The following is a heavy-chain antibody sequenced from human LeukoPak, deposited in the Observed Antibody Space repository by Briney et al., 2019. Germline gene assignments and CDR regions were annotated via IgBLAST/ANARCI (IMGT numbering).Heavy chain of an antibody. J-gene: IGHJ4*02. CDR1: GFTFSSSW. V-gene: IGHV3-7*01. CDR2: IKEDGSEK. Sequence: QPGGSLRLSCAVSGFTFSSSWMSWVRQAPGKGLEWVANIKEDGSEKYYVDSVKGRFTISRDNAKNSLYLQLNSLRVEDTAVYYCARHSSGYYWGQGTLVTASS. CDR3: ARHSSGYY. D-gene: IGHD3-22*01.